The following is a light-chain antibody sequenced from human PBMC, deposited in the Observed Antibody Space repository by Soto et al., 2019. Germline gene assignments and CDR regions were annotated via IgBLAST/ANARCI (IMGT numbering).Light chain of an antibody. V-gene: IGKV1-8*01. CDR2: AAS. J-gene: IGKJ1*01. CDR1: QGISSY. CDR3: QQRCTTRWT. Sequence: AIRMIQKPSSCVVSGRGGEPVGCLASQGISSYLAWYQQKPGKAPKLLIYAASTLQSGVPSRFSGSGSGTEYTLTISSLQPEDFAIYYCQQRCTTRWTFGQGTKVDIK.